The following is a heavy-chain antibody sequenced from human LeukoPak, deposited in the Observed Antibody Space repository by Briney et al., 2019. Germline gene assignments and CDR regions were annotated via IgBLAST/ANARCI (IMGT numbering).Heavy chain of an antibody. CDR2: IYYSGST. D-gene: IGHD6-19*01. CDR1: GGSISSSSYY. Sequence: SQTLSLTCTVSGGSISSSSYYWGWIREPPGKGLEWIGRIYYSGSTYYNPSLKRRVTISVDTSKNQFSLKLSSVTAADTAVYYCAGSGWYGDSWGQGNLVTVSS. V-gene: IGHV4-39*01. J-gene: IGHJ4*02. CDR3: AGSGWYGDS.